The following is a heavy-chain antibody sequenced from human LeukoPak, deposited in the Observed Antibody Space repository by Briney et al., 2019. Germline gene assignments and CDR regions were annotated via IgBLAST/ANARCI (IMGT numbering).Heavy chain of an antibody. Sequence: GRSLRLSCAASGFTFSSYAMHWVRQAPGKGLEWVAVISYDGGNKYYADSVKGRFTISRDNSKNTLYLQMNSLRAEDTAVYYCASDRGSRADFPHYWGQGTLVTVSS. D-gene: IGHD2-2*01. J-gene: IGHJ4*02. V-gene: IGHV3-30-3*01. CDR1: GFTFSSYA. CDR2: ISYDGGNK. CDR3: ASDRGSRADFPHY.